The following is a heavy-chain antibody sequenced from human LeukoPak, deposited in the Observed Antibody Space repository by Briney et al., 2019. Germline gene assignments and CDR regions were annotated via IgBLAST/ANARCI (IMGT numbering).Heavy chain of an antibody. CDR2: ISRHNGDT. Sequence: ASVKVSCKASGYSFTNYGISWVRQAPGQGLEWRGWISRHNGDTNYAQRFQGSVTMTTDTSTTTAYMELRSLRFDDTAVYSCARDLVAIVPEPGGFDYWGQGTLVTVSS. J-gene: IGHJ4*02. CDR3: ARDLVAIVPEPGGFDY. V-gene: IGHV1-18*01. CDR1: GYSFTNYG. D-gene: IGHD2/OR15-2a*01.